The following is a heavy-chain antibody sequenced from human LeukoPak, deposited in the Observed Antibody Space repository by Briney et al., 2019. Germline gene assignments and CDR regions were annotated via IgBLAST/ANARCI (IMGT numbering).Heavy chain of an antibody. J-gene: IGHJ4*02. CDR3: AAGGVYDLLDN. D-gene: IGHD2-8*01. Sequence: ASVKVSCKVSGYSLSELSMHWVRQAPGKGLEWMGGFDPENGEAVYAQKFQGGVTMTEDTSTDTSYMELNGLKSEDTAVYYCAAGGVYDLLDNWGQGTLVTVYS. CDR1: GYSLSELS. V-gene: IGHV1-24*01. CDR2: FDPENGEA.